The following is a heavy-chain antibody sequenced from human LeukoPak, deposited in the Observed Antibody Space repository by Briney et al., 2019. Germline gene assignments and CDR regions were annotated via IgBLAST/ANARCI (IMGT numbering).Heavy chain of an antibody. V-gene: IGHV3-23*01. Sequence: GGSLRLSCAASGFTFSKDDFHWVRQAPGKGLEWVAAIGVTGDTYYADSVKGRFTISRDNSKNTLYLQMNSLRAEDTAVYYCAKSSWDSSGYYYGDFDYWGQGTLVTVSS. D-gene: IGHD3-22*01. CDR1: GFTFSKDD. J-gene: IGHJ4*02. CDR2: IGVTGDT. CDR3: AKSSWDSSGYYYGDFDY.